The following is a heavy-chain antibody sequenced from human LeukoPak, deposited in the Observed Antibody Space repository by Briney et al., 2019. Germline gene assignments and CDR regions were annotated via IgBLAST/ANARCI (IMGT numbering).Heavy chain of an antibody. CDR2: IYSGGST. CDR1: GFTVSSNY. V-gene: IGHV3-66*01. D-gene: IGHD7-27*01. Sequence: GGSLRLSCAASGFTVSSNYMSWVRQAPGKGLEWVSVIYSGGSTYYADSVKGRFTISRDNSKNTLYLQMNSLRAEDTAVYYCGGGNWGKRGGFFFNIGGQGTMVTVS. J-gene: IGHJ3*02. CDR3: GGGNWGKRGGFFFNI.